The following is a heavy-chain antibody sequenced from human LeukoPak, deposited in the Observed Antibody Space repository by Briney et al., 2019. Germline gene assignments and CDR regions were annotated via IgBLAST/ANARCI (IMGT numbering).Heavy chain of an antibody. CDR1: GFTFSSYG. Sequence: GRSLRLSCAASGFTFSSYGMHWVRQAPGKGLEWVAVISYDGSNKYYADSVKGRFTFSRDNSKNTLYLQMNSLRAEDTAVYYCAKVAHYDSSGYLVDYWGQGTLVTVSS. D-gene: IGHD3-22*01. CDR2: ISYDGSNK. J-gene: IGHJ4*02. V-gene: IGHV3-30*18. CDR3: AKVAHYDSSGYLVDY.